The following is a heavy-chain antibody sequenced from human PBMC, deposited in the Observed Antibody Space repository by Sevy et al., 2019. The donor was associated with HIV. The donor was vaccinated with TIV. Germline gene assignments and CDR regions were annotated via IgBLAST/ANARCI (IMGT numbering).Heavy chain of an antibody. CDR3: ARGLVATIRDYYYYYGMDV. Sequence: ASVKVSCKASGYTFTSYDINCVRQATGQGLEWMGWMNPNSGNTGYAQKFQGRVTMTRNTSISTAYMELSSLRSEDTAVYYCARGLVATIRDYYYYYGMDVWGQGTTVTVSS. J-gene: IGHJ6*02. D-gene: IGHD5-12*01. V-gene: IGHV1-8*01. CDR1: GYTFTSYD. CDR2: MNPNSGNT.